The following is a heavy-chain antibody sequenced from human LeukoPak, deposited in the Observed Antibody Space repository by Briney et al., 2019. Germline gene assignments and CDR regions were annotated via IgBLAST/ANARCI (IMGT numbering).Heavy chain of an antibody. CDR1: GGTFSSYA. CDR3: ARGENCGGDCYPDYFDY. CDR2: IIPIFGTA. V-gene: IGHV1-69*13. J-gene: IGHJ4*02. Sequence: ASVKVSCKASGGTFSSYAISWVRQAPGQGFEWMGGIIPIFGTASYAQKFQGRVTITADESTSTAYMELSSLRSEDTAVYYCARGENCGGDCYPDYFDYWGQGTLVTVSS. D-gene: IGHD2-21*01.